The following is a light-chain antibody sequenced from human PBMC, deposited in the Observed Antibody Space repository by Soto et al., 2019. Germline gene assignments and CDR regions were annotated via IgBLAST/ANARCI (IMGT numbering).Light chain of an antibody. J-gene: IGKJ4*01. CDR1: QSVSSSY. CDR2: GAS. CDR3: QQYGSSPLT. V-gene: IGKV3-20*01. Sequence: EIVLTQSPGTLSLSPGERATLSCRASQSVSSSYLAWYQQKPGQAPRLLIYGASSRATGIPDRFSSSGSGTDFTLTISRLEPEDFAVYYCQQYGSSPLTFGGATKVEIK.